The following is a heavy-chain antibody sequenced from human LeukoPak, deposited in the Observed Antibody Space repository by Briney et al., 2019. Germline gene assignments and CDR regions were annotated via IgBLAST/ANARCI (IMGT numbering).Heavy chain of an antibody. V-gene: IGHV4-31*03. CDR1: GGSISSGGYY. Sequence: PSQTLSLTCIVSGGSISSGGYYWSWIRQHPGKGLEWIGYIYYNGNTYYNPSPKSRVSISKDTSKNHFSLKLSSVTAADTAVYYCARAVTSYYFDYWGQGTLVTVSS. J-gene: IGHJ4*02. CDR3: ARAVTSYYFDY. D-gene: IGHD4-17*01. CDR2: IYYNGNT.